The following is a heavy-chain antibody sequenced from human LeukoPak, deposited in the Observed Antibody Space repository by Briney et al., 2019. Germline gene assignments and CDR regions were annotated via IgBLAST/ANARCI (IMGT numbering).Heavy chain of an antibody. CDR2: IYTSGST. CDR1: GGSISSGSYY. D-gene: IGHD6-6*01. Sequence: SETLSLTCTVSGGSISSGSYYWSWIRQPAGKGLEWIGRIYTSGSTNHNPSLKSRVTISVDTSKNQFSLKLSSVTAADTAVYYCARAPLKYSSSTYYFDYWGQGTLVTVSS. V-gene: IGHV4-61*02. J-gene: IGHJ4*02. CDR3: ARAPLKYSSSTYYFDY.